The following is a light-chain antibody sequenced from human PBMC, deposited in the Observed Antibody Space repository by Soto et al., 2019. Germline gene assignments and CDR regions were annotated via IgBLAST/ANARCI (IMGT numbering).Light chain of an antibody. CDR3: QQRSNWPT. V-gene: IGKV3-11*01. CDR1: QSVSSN. CDR2: GAS. Sequence: EILMTQSPATLAVSPGERATLSCRASQSVSSNLAWYQQKPGQAPRLLIYGASTRATGIPARLSGSGSGTDFTLTISSLEPEDFAVYYCQQRSNWPTFGQGTRLEIK. J-gene: IGKJ5*01.